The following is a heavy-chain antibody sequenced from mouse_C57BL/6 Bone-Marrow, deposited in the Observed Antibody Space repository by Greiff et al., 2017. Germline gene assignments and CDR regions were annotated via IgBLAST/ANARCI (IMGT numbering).Heavy chain of an antibody. CDR1: GYTFTSYW. V-gene: IGHV1-55*01. CDR2: IYPGSGST. J-gene: IGHJ3*01. D-gene: IGHD2-4*01. CDR3: ARGGYDYGSFAY. Sequence: VQLQQPGAELVKPGASVKMSCKASGYTFTSYWITWVKQRPGQGLEWIGDIYPGSGSTNYNEKFKSKAILTVDTSSSTAYMQLSSLTSEDSAVYYCARGGYDYGSFAYWGQGTLVTVSA.